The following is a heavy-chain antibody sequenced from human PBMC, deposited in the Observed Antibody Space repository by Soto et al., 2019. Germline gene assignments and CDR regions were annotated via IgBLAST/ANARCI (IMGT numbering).Heavy chain of an antibody. J-gene: IGHJ4*02. D-gene: IGHD3-22*01. CDR2: ISYDGSNK. CDR1: GFTFSDYF. CDR3: GSYYDSSGYYFFDY. V-gene: IGHV3-30-3*01. Sequence: GGSLRLSCAASGFTFSDYFMSWIRQAPGKGLEWVAVISYDGSNKYYADSVKGRFTISRDNSKNTLYLQMNSLRAEDTAVYYCGSYYDSSGYYFFDYWGQGTLVTVSS.